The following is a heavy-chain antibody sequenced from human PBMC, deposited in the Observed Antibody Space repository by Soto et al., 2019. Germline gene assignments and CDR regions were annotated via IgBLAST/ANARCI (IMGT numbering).Heavy chain of an antibody. CDR1: GYTFTTYD. D-gene: IGHD2-8*01. Sequence: ASVKVACNASGYTFTTYDMNWVGQATGQGLEWMGWMNPNSGNTGYAQKLQGRVNMTRTTSISTAYMELSSLRSEDTAVYSCERGADKVVRVNPIWGQGTMVTVSS. V-gene: IGHV1-8*01. J-gene: IGHJ3*02. CDR3: ERGADKVVRVNPI. CDR2: MNPNSGNT.